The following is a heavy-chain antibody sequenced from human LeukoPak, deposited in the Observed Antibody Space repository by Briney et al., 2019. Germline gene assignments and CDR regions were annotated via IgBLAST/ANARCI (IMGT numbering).Heavy chain of an antibody. J-gene: IGHJ4*02. Sequence: GGSLRLSCAASGFTFSSYAMHWVRQAPGKGLEWVAVISYDGSNKYYADSVKGRFTISRDNSKNTLYLQMNSLRAEDTAVYYCAKGGMGIAVASDWGQGTLVTVSS. D-gene: IGHD6-19*01. CDR3: AKGGMGIAVASD. V-gene: IGHV3-30*04. CDR1: GFTFSSYA. CDR2: ISYDGSNK.